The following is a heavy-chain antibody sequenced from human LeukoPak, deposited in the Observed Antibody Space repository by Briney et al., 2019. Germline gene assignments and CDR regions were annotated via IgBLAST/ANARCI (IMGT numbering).Heavy chain of an antibody. CDR2: ISSSSSYI. Sequence: GGSLRLSCAASGFTFSSYSMNWVRQAPGKGLEWVSSISSSSSYIYYADSVKGRFTISRDNAKNSLYLQMNSLRAEDTAVYYCARGRGVGAPHNFDYWGQGTLVTVSS. J-gene: IGHJ4*02. CDR3: ARGRGVGAPHNFDY. D-gene: IGHD1-26*01. CDR1: GFTFSSYS. V-gene: IGHV3-21*01.